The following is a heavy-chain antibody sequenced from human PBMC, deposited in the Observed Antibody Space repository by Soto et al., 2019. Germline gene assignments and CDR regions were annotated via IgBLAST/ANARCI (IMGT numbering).Heavy chain of an antibody. CDR1: GDSVSSNSAA. V-gene: IGHV6-1*01. CDR3: AGTTSYQWYYMDV. CDR2: TYYRSRWYN. Sequence: QVPLQESGPGLVKPSQTLSLTCAISGDSVSSNSAARNWIRQSPSRGLEWLGRTYYRSRWYNDYAVPVRSRITVNADTSKNQFSLQLTSVTSEDTAVYYCAGTTSYQWYYMDVWGKGTTVTVSS. J-gene: IGHJ6*03. D-gene: IGHD1-7*01.